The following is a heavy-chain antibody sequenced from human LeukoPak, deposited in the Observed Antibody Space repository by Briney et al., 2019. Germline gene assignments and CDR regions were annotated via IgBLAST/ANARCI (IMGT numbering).Heavy chain of an antibody. CDR2: ISSSSSYI. CDR3: ARAGSYYGDYGYFDY. CDR1: GFTFSSYS. Sequence: PGGSLRLSCAASGFTFSSYSMTWVRQAPGKGLEWVSSISSSSSYIYYADSVKGRFTISRDNAKNSLYLQMNSLRAEDTAVYYCARAGSYYGDYGYFDYWGQGTLVTVSS. V-gene: IGHV3-21*01. D-gene: IGHD4-17*01. J-gene: IGHJ4*02.